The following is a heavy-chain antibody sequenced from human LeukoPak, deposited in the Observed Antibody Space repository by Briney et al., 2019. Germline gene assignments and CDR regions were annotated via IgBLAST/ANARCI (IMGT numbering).Heavy chain of an antibody. D-gene: IGHD6-6*01. CDR1: GYTLTELS. J-gene: IGHJ5*02. CDR2: FDPEDGET. Sequence: ASVKVSCKVSGYTLTELSMHWVRQAPGKGLEWMGGFDPEDGETIYAQKFQGRVTMTEATSTDTAYMELSSLRSEDTAVYYCATAQRALEYSSSNWFDPWGQGTLVTVSS. CDR3: ATAQRALEYSSSNWFDP. V-gene: IGHV1-24*01.